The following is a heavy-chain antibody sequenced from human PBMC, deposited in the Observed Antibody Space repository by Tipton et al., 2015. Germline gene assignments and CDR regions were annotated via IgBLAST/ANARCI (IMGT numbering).Heavy chain of an antibody. Sequence: SLRLSCAASGFIFSSYAMNWVRQAPGKGLEWVAAFTFTSDNTYYADSVKGRFTISRDNSKNTLYLHMNSLRAEDTAIYYCAKVAIDRWSSGWDRNYFDYWGQGTLVAVSS. CDR1: GFIFSSYA. CDR3: AKVAIDRWSSGWDRNYFDY. J-gene: IGHJ4*02. CDR2: FTFTSDNT. D-gene: IGHD6-19*01. V-gene: IGHV3-23*01.